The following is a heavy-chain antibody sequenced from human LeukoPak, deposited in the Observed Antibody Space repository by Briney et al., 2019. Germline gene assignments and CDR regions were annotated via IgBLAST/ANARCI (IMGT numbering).Heavy chain of an antibody. V-gene: IGHV3-9*01. D-gene: IGHD3-3*01. J-gene: IGHJ3*02. CDR3: AKILGITIDAFDI. Sequence: PGGSLRLSCAASGFTFDDYAMHWVRQAPGKGLEWVSGISWNSGSIGYADSVKGRFTISRDNAKNSLYLQMNSLRAEDTALYYCAKILGITIDAFDIWGQGTMVTVSS. CDR1: GFTFDDYA. CDR2: ISWNSGSI.